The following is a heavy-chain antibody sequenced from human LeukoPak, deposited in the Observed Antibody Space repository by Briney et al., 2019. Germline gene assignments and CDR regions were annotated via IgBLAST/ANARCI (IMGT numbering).Heavy chain of an antibody. Sequence: ASVKVSCKASGSTFTSSAMQWVRQARGQRLEWIGWIVVGSGNTNYAQKFQERVTITRDMSTSTAYMELSSLRSEDTAVYYCAAPTGTTVWGQGTLVTVSS. J-gene: IGHJ4*02. D-gene: IGHD1-7*01. CDR2: IVVGSGNT. CDR1: GSTFTSSA. V-gene: IGHV1-58*02. CDR3: AAPTGTTV.